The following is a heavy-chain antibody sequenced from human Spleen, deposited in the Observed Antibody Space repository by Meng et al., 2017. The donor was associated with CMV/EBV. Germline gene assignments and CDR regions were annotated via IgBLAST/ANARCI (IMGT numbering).Heavy chain of an antibody. CDR2: MNPNSGNT. CDR1: GYTFTTYD. V-gene: IGHV1-8*03. D-gene: IGHD3-3*01. J-gene: IGHJ3*01. CDR3: ARVVGGDLLTIFGVGGAFDF. Sequence: ASVKVSCKASGYTFTTYDINWVRQATGQGLEWMGWMNPNSGNTGYAQKFQGRVTITRNTSIRTAYMELSSLRSEDTAVYYCARVVGGDLLTIFGVGGAFDFWGQGTVVTVSS.